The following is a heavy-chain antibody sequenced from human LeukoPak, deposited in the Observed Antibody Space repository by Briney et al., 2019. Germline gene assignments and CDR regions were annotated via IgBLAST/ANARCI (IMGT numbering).Heavy chain of an antibody. CDR2: IYPGDSDT. D-gene: IGHD2-2*01. J-gene: IGHJ4*02. Sequence: GESLKISCKGSGYDFTFYWVAWVRQMPGKGLEWMGIIYPGDSDTRYSPSFQGQVTISADKSISTAYLRWSSLKASDTAMYYCARHGGGGRYCSSTSCYDDYWGQGTLVTVSS. V-gene: IGHV5-51*01. CDR3: ARHGGGGRYCSSTSCYDDY. CDR1: GYDFTFYW.